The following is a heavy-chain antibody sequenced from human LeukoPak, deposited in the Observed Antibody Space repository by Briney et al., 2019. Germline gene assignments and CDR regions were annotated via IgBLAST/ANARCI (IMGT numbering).Heavy chain of an antibody. D-gene: IGHD2-2*01. CDR2: IIPIFGTA. J-gene: IGHJ4*02. Sequence: SVKVSCKASGYTFTSYGISWVRQAPGQGLEWMGGIIPIFGTANYAQKFQGRVTITADESTSTAYMELSSLRSEDTAVYYCASDSGSTRYFDYWGQGTLVTVSS. CDR1: GYTFTSYG. CDR3: ASDSGSTRYFDY. V-gene: IGHV1-69*13.